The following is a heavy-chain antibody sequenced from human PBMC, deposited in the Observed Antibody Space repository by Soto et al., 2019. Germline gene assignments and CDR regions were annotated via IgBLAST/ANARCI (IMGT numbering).Heavy chain of an antibody. Sequence: DVQLLESGGGLVQPGGSLRLSCAASGFTFRSYAMSWVRQAPGKGLEWVSGISGSGISTHYADSVKGRFTVSRDNSKNXXXXXXXXXXXXXXXXXXXXXXXVXPDWYFDLWGRGTLVTVSS. V-gene: IGHV3-23*01. CDR2: ISGSGIST. CDR3: XXXXVXPDWYFDL. J-gene: IGHJ2*01. CDR1: GFTFRSYA.